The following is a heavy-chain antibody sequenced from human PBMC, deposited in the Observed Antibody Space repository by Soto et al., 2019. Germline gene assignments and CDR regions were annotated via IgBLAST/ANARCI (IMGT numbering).Heavy chain of an antibody. V-gene: IGHV1-69*01. CDR3: ARVGTGLDY. CDR2: IIPIFGTA. D-gene: IGHD3-10*01. CDR1: GGTFSSYA. J-gene: IGHJ4*02. Sequence: QVKLVQSGAEVKKPGSSVKVSCKASGGTFSSYAISWVRQSPGQGLEWMGGIIPIFGTANYAQKFQGRVTITADESKSRAYMELSSLRSEDTAVYYCARVGTGLDYWGQGTLVTVSS.